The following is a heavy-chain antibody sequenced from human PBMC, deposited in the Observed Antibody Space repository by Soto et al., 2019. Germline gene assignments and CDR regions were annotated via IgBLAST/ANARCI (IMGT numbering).Heavy chain of an antibody. V-gene: IGHV1-8*01. D-gene: IGHD3-10*01. CDR2: VNPNNGDT. Sequence: QVQLVQSGAELKKPGASVKVSCKASGYTFSNYDMNWVRQATGQGPEWIGWVNPNNGDTGYAQKIQGRVTLTTDISTTTVYMELTSLLSEDTAIYYCAKVSGKGSAIDFDYWGQGTLITVFS. CDR1: GYTFSNYD. J-gene: IGHJ4*02. CDR3: AKVSGKGSAIDFDY.